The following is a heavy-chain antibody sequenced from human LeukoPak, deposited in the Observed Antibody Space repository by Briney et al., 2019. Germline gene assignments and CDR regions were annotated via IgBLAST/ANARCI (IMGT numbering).Heavy chain of an antibody. J-gene: IGHJ3*02. D-gene: IGHD2-15*01. CDR1: GLTLSSYG. V-gene: IGHV3-33*01. CDR2: IWYDENNK. CDR3: ARDVADAFDI. Sequence: GGSLRLSCAASGLTLSSYGMHWVRQAPGKGLEWVAVIWYDENNKFYADSVKRLFTISRDNSKNTLYLQMNSLRAEDTAVYYCARDVADAFDIWGQGTMVTVSS.